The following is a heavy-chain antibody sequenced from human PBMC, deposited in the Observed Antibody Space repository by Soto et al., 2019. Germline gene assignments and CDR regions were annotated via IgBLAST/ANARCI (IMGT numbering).Heavy chain of an antibody. CDR2: IYSSGNT. CDR1: GSTIRGYY. D-gene: IGHD3-3*01. J-gene: IGHJ5*02. Sequence: SETLPFTGSACGSTIRGYYWSWSRQPAGKGLEWIGRIYSSGNTKCNPSLKSRVTMSLDTSNNQFSLRLTSVTAADTAVYYCARGQRFSDWFDPWGQGTLVTVSS. V-gene: IGHV4-4*07. CDR3: ARGQRFSDWFDP.